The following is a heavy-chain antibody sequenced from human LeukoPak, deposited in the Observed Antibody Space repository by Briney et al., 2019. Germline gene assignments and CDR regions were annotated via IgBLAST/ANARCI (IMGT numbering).Heavy chain of an antibody. D-gene: IGHD3-3*01. CDR3: ASNRITIFGVPN. CDR2: ISYDGSNK. V-gene: IGHV3-30-3*01. J-gene: IGHJ4*02. CDR1: GFTFSSYA. Sequence: GGSLRLSCSASGFTFSSYAMHWVRQAPGKGLEWVAVISYDGSNKYYADSVKGRFTISRDNSKNTLYLQMNSLRAEDTAVYYCASNRITIFGVPNWGQGTLVTVSS.